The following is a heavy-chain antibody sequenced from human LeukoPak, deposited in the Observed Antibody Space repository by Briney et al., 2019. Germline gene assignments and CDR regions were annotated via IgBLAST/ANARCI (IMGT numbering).Heavy chain of an antibody. D-gene: IGHD4-17*01. CDR1: GYTFTSYG. V-gene: IGHV1-18*04. J-gene: IGHJ4*02. Sequence: VAAVKVSFKCSGYTFTSYGIGWVRQPPGQGLEWMGWISAYNGNTTYAQKLQGSVTMTTDKSTSTAYMELRSLRSADTAVYCCARVSSCENYYGDSDYWGQGTLVTVSS. CDR3: ARVSSCENYYGDSDY. CDR2: ISAYNGNT.